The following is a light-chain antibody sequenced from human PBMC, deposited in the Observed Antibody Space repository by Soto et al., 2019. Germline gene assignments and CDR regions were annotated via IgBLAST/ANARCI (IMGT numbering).Light chain of an antibody. CDR2: GAS. CDR1: QEIISRS. V-gene: IGKV3D-20*02. CDR3: QQRSNWPLT. Sequence: EIVFTQSPGTLSLSPGERATLSCRASQEIISRSLAWYQQKPGQAPRLLISGASSRATGISDRFSGSGSGTDFTLTISSLEPEDFAVYYCQQRSNWPLTFGQGTRLEIK. J-gene: IGKJ5*01.